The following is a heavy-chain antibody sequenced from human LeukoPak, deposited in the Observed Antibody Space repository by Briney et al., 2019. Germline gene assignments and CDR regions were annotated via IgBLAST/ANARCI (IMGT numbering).Heavy chain of an antibody. CDR3: ARHNTVAKIFDY. D-gene: IGHD4-23*01. Sequence: GESLKISCEASGYSFSNYWIGWVRQMPGKGLEWMAIIYPGDSETRYSPSFQGQVTISADKSINTAHLQWSSLKASDTAIYYCARHNTVAKIFDYWGQGTLVTVSS. J-gene: IGHJ4*02. V-gene: IGHV5-51*01. CDR2: IYPGDSET. CDR1: GYSFSNYW.